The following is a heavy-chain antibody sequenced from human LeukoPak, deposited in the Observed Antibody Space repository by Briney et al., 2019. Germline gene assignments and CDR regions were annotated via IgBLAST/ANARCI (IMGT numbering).Heavy chain of an antibody. Sequence: SGTLSLTCAVSGGSISSGGYSWSWIRQPPGKGLEWIGYIYHSGSTYYNPSLKSRVTISVDRSKNQFSLKLSSVTAADTAVYYCARGGVAIGEGFDYWGQGTLVTVSS. V-gene: IGHV4-30-2*01. J-gene: IGHJ4*02. CDR3: ARGGVAIGEGFDY. D-gene: IGHD2-2*02. CDR2: IYHSGST. CDR1: GGSISSGGYS.